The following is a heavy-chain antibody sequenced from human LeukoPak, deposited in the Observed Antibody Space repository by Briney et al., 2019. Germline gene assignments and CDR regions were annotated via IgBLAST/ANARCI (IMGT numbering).Heavy chain of an antibody. Sequence: PSETLSLTCTVSGGSIRSSSYYWGWIRQPPGKGLEWIGSIYYSGSTYYNPSLKSRVTISVDTSNNQFSLKLSSVTAADTAVYYCARHYGSGSYLGFDYWGQGTLVTVSS. V-gene: IGHV4-39*01. CDR3: ARHYGSGSYLGFDY. CDR2: IYYSGST. D-gene: IGHD3-10*01. J-gene: IGHJ4*02. CDR1: GGSIRSSSYY.